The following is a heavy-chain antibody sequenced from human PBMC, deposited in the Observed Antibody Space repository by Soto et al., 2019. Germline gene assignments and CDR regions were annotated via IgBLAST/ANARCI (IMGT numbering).Heavy chain of an antibody. Sequence: PGESLKISCKGSGYNFNNFWIAWVRQMPGRGLEWMGIIYIGDSDTRYSPSFRGLVTISADRSISTAYLQIRSLTASDTAIYYCARALPGVTQPYNFHNWGQGDPVTVSS. CDR3: ARALPGVTQPYNFHN. J-gene: IGHJ4*02. CDR1: GYNFNNFW. CDR2: IYIGDSDT. D-gene: IGHD2-21*02. V-gene: IGHV5-51*01.